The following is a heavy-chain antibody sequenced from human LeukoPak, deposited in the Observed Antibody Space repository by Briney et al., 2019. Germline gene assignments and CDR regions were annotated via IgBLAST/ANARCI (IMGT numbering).Heavy chain of an antibody. Sequence: SETLSLTCTVSGGSISSYYWSWIRQPPGKGLEWIGNIFYSGSTYYGPSLKSRLTISLDTSRNQFSLKLNSVTAADTAVYYCARDNSVRDEAWWFNPWGQGTLVTVSS. CDR3: ARDNSVRDEAWWFNP. CDR2: IFYSGST. V-gene: IGHV4-59*12. J-gene: IGHJ5*02. CDR1: GGSISSYY. D-gene: IGHD5-24*01.